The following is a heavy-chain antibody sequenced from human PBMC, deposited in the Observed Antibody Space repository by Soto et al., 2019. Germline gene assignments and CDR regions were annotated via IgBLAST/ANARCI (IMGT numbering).Heavy chain of an antibody. J-gene: IGHJ6*02. V-gene: IGHV3-33*01. CDR1: GFTFSSYG. CDR2: IWYDGSNK. CDR3: ARDSGYDTNSYYYYYGMDV. Sequence: QVPLVESGGGVVQPGRSLRLSCAASGFTFSSYGMHWVRQAPGKGLEWVAVIWYDGSNKYYADSVKGRFTISRDNSKNTLYLQMNSLRAEDTAVYYCARDSGYDTNSYYYYYGMDVWGQGTTVTVSS. D-gene: IGHD5-12*01.